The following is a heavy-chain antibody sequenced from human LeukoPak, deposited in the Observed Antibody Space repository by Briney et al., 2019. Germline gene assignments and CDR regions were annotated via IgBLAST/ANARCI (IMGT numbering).Heavy chain of an antibody. J-gene: IGHJ4*02. V-gene: IGHV3-7*01. CDR1: GFTFSSYW. D-gene: IGHD3-16*01. Sequence: SGGSLRLSCAGYGFTFSSYWMNWIRQAPGRGLEWVANINQDGSEIYYADSVKGRFTLSRDNAENSVYLQMNNLRAEGTAVYYCATLNWGNLDYWGQGTLVTVSS. CDR2: INQDGSEI. CDR3: ATLNWGNLDY.